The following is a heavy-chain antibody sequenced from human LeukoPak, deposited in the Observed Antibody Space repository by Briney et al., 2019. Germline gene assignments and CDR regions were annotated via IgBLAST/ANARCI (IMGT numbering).Heavy chain of an antibody. CDR1: GGSISSGDYY. D-gene: IGHD3-3*01. Sequence: PSETLSLTCTVSGGSISSGDYYWSWIRQPPGKGLEWIGYIYYSGSTYYKPSLKSRVNIAVDTSKNQFSLKLSSVTAADTAVYYCARVGFGVVIPPYAFDIWGQGTMVTVSS. V-gene: IGHV4-30-4*08. CDR3: ARVGFGVVIPPYAFDI. J-gene: IGHJ3*02. CDR2: IYYSGST.